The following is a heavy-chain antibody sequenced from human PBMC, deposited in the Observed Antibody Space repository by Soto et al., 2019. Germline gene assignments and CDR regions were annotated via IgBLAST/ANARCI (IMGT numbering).Heavy chain of an antibody. CDR1: GYTFTGYY. Sequence: ASVKVSFKASGYTFTGYYMHWVRQAPGQGLEWMGWINPNSGGTNYAQKFQGWVTMTRDTSISTAYMELSRLRSDDTAVYYCARAAGTYYYYGMDVWGQGTPVTVSS. CDR2: INPNSGGT. CDR3: ARAAGTYYYYGMDV. D-gene: IGHD6-13*01. J-gene: IGHJ6*02. V-gene: IGHV1-2*04.